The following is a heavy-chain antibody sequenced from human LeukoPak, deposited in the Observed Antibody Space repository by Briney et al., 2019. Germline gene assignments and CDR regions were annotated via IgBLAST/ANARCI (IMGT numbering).Heavy chain of an antibody. CDR1: GGSISSSSYY. V-gene: IGHV4-39*01. CDR3: ARAKTGTLYYFDY. CDR2: IYYSGST. Sequence: SETLSLTCTVSGGSISSSSYYWGWIRQPPGKGLEWIGSIYYSGSTYYNPSLKSRVTISVDTSKNQFSLKLSSVTAADTAVYYCARAKTGTLYYFDYWGQGALVTVSS. J-gene: IGHJ4*02. D-gene: IGHD1-1*01.